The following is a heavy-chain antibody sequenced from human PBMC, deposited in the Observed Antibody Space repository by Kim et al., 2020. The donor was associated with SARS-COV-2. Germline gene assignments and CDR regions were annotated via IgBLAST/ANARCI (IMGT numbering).Heavy chain of an antibody. D-gene: IGHD6-19*01. CDR3: TRSGWLYDYGMDV. V-gene: IGHV3-43*01. Sequence: GGSLRLSCAASGFNFDDFSMHWFRQAPGKGLEWVSLISWDGGSTYYADSVSGRFTISRDNSKNSLYLHMNSLRSEDTALYYCTRSGWLYDYGMDVWGQGTTVTVAS. J-gene: IGHJ6*02. CDR2: ISWDGGST. CDR1: GFNFDDFS.